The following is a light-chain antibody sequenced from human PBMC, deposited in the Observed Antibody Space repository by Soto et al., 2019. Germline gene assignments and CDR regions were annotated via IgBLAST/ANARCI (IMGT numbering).Light chain of an antibody. CDR3: QQYGGSPTT. V-gene: IGKV3-20*01. Sequence: EIVLTQSPGTLSLSPGERATLSCRASQSVSSNFLAWYQQRPGQAPRLLIYGASSRAAAIPDRFSGSGSGTDFTLTISRLEPEDFAVYYCQQYGGSPTTFGQGTRLEIK. CDR2: GAS. CDR1: QSVSSNF. J-gene: IGKJ5*01.